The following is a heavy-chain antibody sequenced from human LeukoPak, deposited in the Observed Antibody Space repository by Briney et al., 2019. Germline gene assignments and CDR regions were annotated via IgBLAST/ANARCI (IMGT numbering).Heavy chain of an antibody. D-gene: IGHD3-22*01. CDR2: MNPNSGNT. V-gene: IGHV1-8*01. Sequence: ASVKVSCKASGYTFTSYDINWVRQATGQGLEWMGWMNPNSGNTGYAQKFQGRVTMTRNTSISTAYMELSSLRSEDTAVYYCARSLSIPNSSGYYFAFDIWGQGTMVTVSS. J-gene: IGHJ3*02. CDR1: GYTFTSYD. CDR3: ARSLSIPNSSGYYFAFDI.